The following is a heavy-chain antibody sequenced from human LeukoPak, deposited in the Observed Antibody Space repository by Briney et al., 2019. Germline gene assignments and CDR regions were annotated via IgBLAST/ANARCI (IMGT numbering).Heavy chain of an antibody. V-gene: IGHV4-39*01. CDR2: VYYSGST. D-gene: IGHD5-24*01. Sequence: SGTLSLTCSVSGGSISNSRLYWGWIRQPPGKGPEWIGSVYYSGSTYYNPSLKSRVTIFADTSKNQFSLNVRSVTAADTAVYYCARHEGTKEMAPVFDYWGQGILVTVCS. CDR1: GGSISNSRLY. CDR3: ARHEGTKEMAPVFDY. J-gene: IGHJ4*02.